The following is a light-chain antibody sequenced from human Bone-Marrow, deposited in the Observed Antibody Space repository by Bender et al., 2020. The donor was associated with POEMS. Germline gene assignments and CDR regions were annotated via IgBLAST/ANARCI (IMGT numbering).Light chain of an antibody. CDR3: SSWDDSLSGWV. J-gene: IGLJ3*02. V-gene: IGLV1-40*01. CDR2: YDT. CDR1: KSNIGASYD. Sequence: QSILTQPPSVSEAPGQRVTIPCTGSKSNIGASYDVHWYQQKPGQAPILVIYYDTDRPSGVPARFSGSKSGTSASLAISDIQSEDEGDYYCSSWDDSLSGWVFGGGTKLTVL.